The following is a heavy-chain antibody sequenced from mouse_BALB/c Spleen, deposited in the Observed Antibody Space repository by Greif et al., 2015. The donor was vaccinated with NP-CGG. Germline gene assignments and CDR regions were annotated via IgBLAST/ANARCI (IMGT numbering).Heavy chain of an antibody. Sequence: QVQLQQSGAELMKPGASVKISCKATGYTFSSYWIEWVKQRPGHGLEWIGEILPGSGSTNYNEKFKGKATFTADTSSNTAYMQLSSLTSEDSAVYYCARTYGNYVSWFAYWGQGTLVTVSA. V-gene: IGHV1-9*01. CDR1: GYTFSSYW. CDR3: ARTYGNYVSWFAY. D-gene: IGHD2-10*02. J-gene: IGHJ3*01. CDR2: ILPGSGST.